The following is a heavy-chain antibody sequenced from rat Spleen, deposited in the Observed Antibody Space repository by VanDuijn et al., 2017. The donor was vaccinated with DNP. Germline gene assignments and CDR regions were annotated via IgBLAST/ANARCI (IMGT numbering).Heavy chain of an antibody. J-gene: IGHJ3*01. CDR2: ISFDGGST. Sequence: EVQLVESGGGLVQPGRSMKLSCSASGFTFSDYGMAWVLQAPTKSLEWVASISFDGGSTYYRDSVQGRFTISRDNAKSTLYLQMDSLRSEDMATYYCARPIYNNHGGFAYWGQGTLVTVSS. CDR3: ARPIYNNHGGFAY. V-gene: IGHV5-22*01. CDR1: GFTFSDYG. D-gene: IGHD1-10*01.